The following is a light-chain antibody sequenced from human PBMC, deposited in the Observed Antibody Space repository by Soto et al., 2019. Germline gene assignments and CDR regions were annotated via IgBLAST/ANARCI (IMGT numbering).Light chain of an antibody. CDR1: QSVSSSY. Sequence: EIVLTQSPGTLSLSPGERANISCRASQSVSSSYLAWYQQKPGQAPRPLIYGASSRAIGIPDRFSGSGSGTDFTLTIIRLEPEDFAVYYCQQYGSSPWTFGQGTKVDIK. J-gene: IGKJ1*01. CDR2: GAS. CDR3: QQYGSSPWT. V-gene: IGKV3-20*01.